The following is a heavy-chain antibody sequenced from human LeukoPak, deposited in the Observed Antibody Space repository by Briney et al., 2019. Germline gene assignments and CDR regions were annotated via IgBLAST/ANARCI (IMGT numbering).Heavy chain of an antibody. CDR2: ISYDGSNK. Sequence: GRSLGLSCAASGFTFSSYGMHWVRQAPGKGLEWVAVISYDGSNKYYADSVKGRFTISRDNSKNTLYLQMNSLRAEDTAVYYCAKDQGYWGQGTLVTVSS. J-gene: IGHJ4*02. CDR3: AKDQGY. V-gene: IGHV3-30*18. CDR1: GFTFSSYG.